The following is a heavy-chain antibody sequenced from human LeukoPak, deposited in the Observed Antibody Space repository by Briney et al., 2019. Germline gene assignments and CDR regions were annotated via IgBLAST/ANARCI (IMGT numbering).Heavy chain of an antibody. Sequence: GSLRLSCAASGFPFISYWMSWVRQAPGKGLEGVANIKQDGSEKYYVDSVKGRFTISRDNDKNSLYLQMNSLRAEDTAVYYCAKASAMIVVVSKHFDYWGQGTQVTGSS. CDR3: AKASAMIVVVSKHFDY. J-gene: IGHJ4*02. D-gene: IGHD3-22*01. V-gene: IGHV3-7*03. CDR1: GFPFISYW. CDR2: IKQDGSEK.